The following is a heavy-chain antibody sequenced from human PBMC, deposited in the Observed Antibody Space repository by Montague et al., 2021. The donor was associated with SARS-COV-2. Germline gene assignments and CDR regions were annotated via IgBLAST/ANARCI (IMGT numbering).Heavy chain of an antibody. J-gene: IGHJ6*03. Sequence: SETPSLTCAVHGTSFSGYYWNWIRQPPGKGLEWIGEINHGGSTKXSPSLKSRLTISADTSKNQFSLKLTSVAAADTAVYYCARLRDGVVPSPILGVGPYYSYYYMDVWGRGTTVTVSS. CDR1: GTSFSGYY. CDR3: ARLRDGVVPSPILGVGPYYSYYYMDV. CDR2: INHGGST. D-gene: IGHD3-10*01. V-gene: IGHV4-34*01.